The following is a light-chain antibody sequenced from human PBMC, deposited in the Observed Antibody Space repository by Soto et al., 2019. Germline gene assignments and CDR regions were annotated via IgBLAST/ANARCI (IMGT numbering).Light chain of an antibody. CDR1: QGISNY. CDR2: GAS. CDR3: QKYNSALMST. V-gene: IGKV1-27*01. J-gene: IGKJ4*01. Sequence: DIQMTQSPSSLSASVGDRVTITCRASQGISNYLAWYQQKPGRVPKLLIYGASTLQSGVPSRFRGSGSGTDFFLTINSLQPEDVATYYCQKYNSALMSTFGGGTKVDIK.